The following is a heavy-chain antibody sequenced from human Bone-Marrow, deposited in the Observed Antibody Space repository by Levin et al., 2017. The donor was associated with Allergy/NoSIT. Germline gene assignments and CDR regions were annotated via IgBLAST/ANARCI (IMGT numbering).Heavy chain of an antibody. D-gene: IGHD1-26*01. CDR3: ATGLGVGVTSFNAFDI. J-gene: IGHJ3*02. Sequence: GESLKISCAASGFTFSYAWMHWVRQAPGKGLEWVGRIKSRTYGGTTDYAAPVKGRFTISRDDSKNTLYLQMDSLKTEDTAVYYCATGLGVGVTSFNAFDIWGQGTIVTVSS. V-gene: IGHV3-15*07. CDR1: GFTFSYAW. CDR2: IKSRTYGGTT.